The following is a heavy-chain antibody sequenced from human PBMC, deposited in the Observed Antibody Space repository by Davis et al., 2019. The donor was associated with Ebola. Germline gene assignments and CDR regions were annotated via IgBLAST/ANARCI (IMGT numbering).Heavy chain of an antibody. CDR2: IYPGDSDT. D-gene: IGHD2-15*01. J-gene: IGHJ4*02. CDR3: ARLDCSGGSCYTDY. CDR1: AYSFTSYW. V-gene: IGHV5-51*01. Sequence: GESLKISCTGSAYSFTSYWIGWVRYMPGKGLEWMGIIYPGDSDTRYSPSFQGQVTIPADKSISTAYLQWSSLKASDTAIYYCARLDCSGGSCYTDYWGQGTLVTVSS.